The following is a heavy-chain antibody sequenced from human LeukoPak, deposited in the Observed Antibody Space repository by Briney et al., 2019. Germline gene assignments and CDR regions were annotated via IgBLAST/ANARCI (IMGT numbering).Heavy chain of an antibody. J-gene: IGHJ4*02. CDR1: GFTFSSYW. CDR2: IKQDGSEK. V-gene: IGHV3-7*01. D-gene: IGHD6-13*01. CDR3: AGVVSSPAAGDPFDY. Sequence: GGSLRLSCAASGFTFSSYWMSWVRQAPGKGLEWLANIKQDGSEKYYVDSVKGRFTISRDNAKNSLFLQMNSLRAEDTAVYYCAGVVSSPAAGDPFDYWGQGTLVPVSS.